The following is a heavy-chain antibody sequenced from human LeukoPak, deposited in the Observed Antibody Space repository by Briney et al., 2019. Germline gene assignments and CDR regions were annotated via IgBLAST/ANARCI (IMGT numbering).Heavy chain of an antibody. CDR2: IFYGGST. CDR1: DGSISTSSYL. V-gene: IGHV4-39*07. J-gene: IGHJ4*02. D-gene: IGHD3-22*01. Sequence: SETLSLTCTVSDGSISTSSYLWGWIRLPLGKGLEWIGSIFYGGSTYYNPSLKGRVTISVDTSRNQVSLKLSSVTAADTAVYYCASLTKGRRFTMIAPTDYWGQGTLVTVSS. CDR3: ASLTKGRRFTMIAPTDY.